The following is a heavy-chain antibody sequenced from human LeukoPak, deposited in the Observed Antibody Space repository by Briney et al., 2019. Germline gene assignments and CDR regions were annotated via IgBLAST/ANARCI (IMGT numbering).Heavy chain of an antibody. CDR1: GGSISSSSYH. V-gene: IGHV4-39*01. D-gene: IGHD2-15*01. Sequence: SETLSLTCTVSGGSISSSSYHWGWIRQPPGKRLEWIGSIYYSGSTYYNPSLKSRVTISVDTSKNQFSLKLSSVTAADTAVFYCARHVGYYYYYMDVWGKGTTVTVSS. J-gene: IGHJ6*03. CDR3: ARHVGYYYYYMDV. CDR2: IYYSGST.